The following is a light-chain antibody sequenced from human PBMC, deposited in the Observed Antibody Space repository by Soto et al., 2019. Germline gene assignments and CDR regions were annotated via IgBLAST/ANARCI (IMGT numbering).Light chain of an antibody. CDR3: QQYDDSIT. CDR1: QSVSNNY. J-gene: IGKJ5*01. Sequence: EIVLTQSPDTLSLSPGDSATLSCRASQSVSNNYLAWYQQKPGRAPRLLIYGASNRATGIPDRFSGSGYGTDFTLTISRLETEDFAVFFCQQYDDSITFGQGTRLEIE. V-gene: IGKV3-20*01. CDR2: GAS.